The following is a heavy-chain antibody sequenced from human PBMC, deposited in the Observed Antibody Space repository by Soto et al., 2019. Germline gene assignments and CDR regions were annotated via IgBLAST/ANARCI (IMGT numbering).Heavy chain of an antibody. J-gene: IGHJ6*02. CDR1: GFTFSSYA. Sequence: QVQLVESGGGVVQPGRSLRLSCAASGFTFSSYAMHWVLQAPGKGLEWVAVISYDGSNKYYADSVKGRFTISRDNSKNTLYLQMNSLRAEDTAVYYCASYSTVHYYYGMDVWGQGTTVTVSS. CDR3: ASYSTVHYYYGMDV. D-gene: IGHD4-17*01. V-gene: IGHV3-30-3*01. CDR2: ISYDGSNK.